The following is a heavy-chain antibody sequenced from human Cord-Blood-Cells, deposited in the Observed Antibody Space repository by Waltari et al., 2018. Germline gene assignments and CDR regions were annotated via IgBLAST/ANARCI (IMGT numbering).Heavy chain of an antibody. Sequence: QVQLVQSGAEVNTPGSSVKVSCKASGGTFSRSAISWVRQAPGQGLEWMGRIIPILGIANYAQKFQGRVTITADKSTSTAYMELSSLRSEDTAVYYCATFTAMVDYWGQGTLVTVSS. CDR2: IIPILGIA. V-gene: IGHV1-69*09. J-gene: IGHJ4*02. D-gene: IGHD5-18*01. CDR3: ATFTAMVDY. CDR1: GGTFSRSA.